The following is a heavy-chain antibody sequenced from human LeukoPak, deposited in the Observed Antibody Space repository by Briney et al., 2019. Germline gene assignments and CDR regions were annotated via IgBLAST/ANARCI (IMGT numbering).Heavy chain of an antibody. V-gene: IGHV5-51*01. D-gene: IGHD4-23*01. J-gene: IGHJ6*03. Sequence: GESLQISCKGSGYSFTSYWIGWVRQMPGKGLEWMGIIYPGDSDTRYSPSFQGQVTISADKSISTAYLQWSSLKASDTAMYYCARQVNGGSMYYYYYYMDVWGKGTTVTISS. CDR3: ARQVNGGSMYYYYYYMDV. CDR2: IYPGDSDT. CDR1: GYSFTSYW.